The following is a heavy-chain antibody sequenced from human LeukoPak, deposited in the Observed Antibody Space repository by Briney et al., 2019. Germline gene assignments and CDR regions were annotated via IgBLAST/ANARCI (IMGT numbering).Heavy chain of an antibody. CDR1: GGTFSSYA. D-gene: IGHD5-18*01. V-gene: IGHV1-69*05. CDR3: ARDTWFRRDSYGLFDY. CDR2: IIPIFGTA. J-gene: IGHJ4*02. Sequence: ASVKVSCKASGGTFSSYAISWVRQAPGQGLEWMGGIIPIFGTANYAQKFQGRVTITTDESTSIAYMELSSLRSEDTAVYYCARDTWFRRDSYGLFDYWGQGTLVTVSS.